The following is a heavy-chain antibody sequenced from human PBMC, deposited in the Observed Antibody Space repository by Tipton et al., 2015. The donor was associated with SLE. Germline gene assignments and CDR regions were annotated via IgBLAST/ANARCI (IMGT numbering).Heavy chain of an antibody. CDR3: AREGLGTPSYSYRNV. Sequence: TLSLTCTVSGGSMSSGSYYWSWIRQPPGKGLEWIGYIYYSGSTNYNPSLKSRVTISVDTSKNQFSLKLSSVTAADTAVYYCAREGLGTPSYSYRNVWGKGTTVTVSS. CDR1: GGSMSSGSYY. CDR2: IYYSGST. J-gene: IGHJ6*03. D-gene: IGHD7-27*01. V-gene: IGHV4-61*01.